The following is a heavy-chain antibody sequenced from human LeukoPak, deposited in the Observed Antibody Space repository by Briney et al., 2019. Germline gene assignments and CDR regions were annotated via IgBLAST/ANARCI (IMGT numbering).Heavy chain of an antibody. CDR2: IAGSSGYI. CDR3: ARDRGAYCGGDCYLGFDY. D-gene: IGHD2-21*02. J-gene: IGHJ4*01. Sequence: GGSLRLSCAASGFTFSSYTMDWVRQAPGKGLEWVSSIAGSSGYISYADSVKGRFTISRDNAKKSLYLQMTSLTAEDTAVYYCARDRGAYCGGDCYLGFDYWGRGTLVTVSS. V-gene: IGHV3-21*01. CDR1: GFTFSSYT.